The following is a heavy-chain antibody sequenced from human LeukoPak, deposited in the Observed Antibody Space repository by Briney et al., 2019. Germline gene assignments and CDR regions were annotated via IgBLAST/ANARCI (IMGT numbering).Heavy chain of an antibody. D-gene: IGHD5-12*01. CDR3: ASSIVATMTGRRIYFDY. CDR2: INHSGST. Sequence: PSETLSLTCADYGGSFSGYYWSWIRQPPGKGLEWIGEINHSGSTNYNPSLKSRVTISVDTSKNQFSLKLSSVTAADTAVYYCASSIVATMTGRRIYFDYWGQGTLVTVSS. J-gene: IGHJ4*02. CDR1: GGSFSGYY. V-gene: IGHV4-34*01.